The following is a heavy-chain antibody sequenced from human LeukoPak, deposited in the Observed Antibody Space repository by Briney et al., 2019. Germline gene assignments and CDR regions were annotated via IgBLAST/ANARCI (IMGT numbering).Heavy chain of an antibody. V-gene: IGHV3-7*03. CDR1: GFTFSSFW. D-gene: IGHD1-1*01. J-gene: IGHJ4*02. CDR2: IKQDGSEK. CDR3: ARGGSRHPSPEDY. Sequence: GGSLRLSCAASGFTFSSFWMSWVRQAPGKGLAWVANIKQDGSEKYFVDSVKGRFTISRDNAKNSLYLQMSSLRAEDTAVYYCARGGSRHPSPEDYWGRGTLVTVSS.